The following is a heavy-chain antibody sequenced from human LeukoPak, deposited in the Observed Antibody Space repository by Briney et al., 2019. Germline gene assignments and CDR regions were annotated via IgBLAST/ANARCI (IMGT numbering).Heavy chain of an antibody. V-gene: IGHV3-15*01. J-gene: IGHJ4*02. CDR1: GFTFTKAW. CDR2: IKSDIDGGTT. D-gene: IGHD2-2*01. Sequence: PGGSLRLSCAASGFTFTKAWMSWVRQAPGKGLEWVGRIKSDIDGGTTDYAAPVKGRFSISRDDSKNTLYLQMNSLNSEDTAVYYCTTDLIGYCNSPSGWAGDCWGQGTPVTVSS. CDR3: TTDLIGYCNSPSGWAGDC.